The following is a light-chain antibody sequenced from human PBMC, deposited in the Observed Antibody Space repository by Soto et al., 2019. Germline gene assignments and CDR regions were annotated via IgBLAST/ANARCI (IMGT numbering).Light chain of an antibody. CDR1: QSISNY. V-gene: IGKV1-39*01. CDR3: QQSYNTPWT. CDR2: AAS. J-gene: IGKJ1*01. Sequence: DIQMTQSSSSLSASVGDRVTVTCRASQSISNYLSWYQQIPGKAPKLLIYAASTLRSGVSSRFSGRGSGTDFTLTISSLQPEDFAIYYCQQSYNTPWTFGQGTKVEIK.